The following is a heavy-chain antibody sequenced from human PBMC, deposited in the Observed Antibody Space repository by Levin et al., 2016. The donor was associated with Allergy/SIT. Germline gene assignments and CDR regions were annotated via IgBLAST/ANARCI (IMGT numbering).Heavy chain of an antibody. Sequence: GESLKISCAASGFTFSSYSMNWVRQAPGKGLEWVSSISSSSSYIYYADSVKGRFTISRDNAKNSLYLQMNGLRDEDTAVYYCASQREREDRSGYHSPYDYWGQGTLVTVSS. CDR2: ISSSSSYI. V-gene: IGHV3-21*01. CDR1: GFTFSSYS. J-gene: IGHJ4*02. CDR3: ASQREREDRSGYHSPYDY. D-gene: IGHD3-22*01.